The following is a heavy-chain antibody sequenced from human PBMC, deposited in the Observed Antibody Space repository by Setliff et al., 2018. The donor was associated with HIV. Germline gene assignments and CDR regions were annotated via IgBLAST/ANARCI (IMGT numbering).Heavy chain of an antibody. J-gene: IGHJ4*02. CDR3: ARGIYSSGWWGDGYNFSDY. D-gene: IGHD6-19*01. CDR1: GGSFSGYY. Sequence: PSETLSLTCAVYGGSFSGYYWSWIRQPPGKGLEWIGEINHSRSTNYNPSLKSRVTISVDTSKNQFSLKLSSVTAADTAVYYCARGIYSSGWWGDGYNFSDYWGQGTRVTVSS. CDR2: INHSRST. V-gene: IGHV4-34*01.